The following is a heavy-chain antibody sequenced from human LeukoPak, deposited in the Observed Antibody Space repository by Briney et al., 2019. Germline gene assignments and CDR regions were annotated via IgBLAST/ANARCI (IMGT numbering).Heavy chain of an antibody. CDR3: AKEWLQHTKRTDH. V-gene: IGHV3-23*01. D-gene: IGHD5-12*01. CDR2: IGDRGDIT. CDR1: GFTFSRYG. J-gene: IGHJ4*02. Sequence: PGGSLRLSCAASGFTFSRYGMSWVRQAPGKGLEWVSVIGDRGDITYYADSVKGRFTISRDTSTNTVFLQMNSLGLDDTAVYYCAKEWLQHTKRTDHWGQGTLVTVSS.